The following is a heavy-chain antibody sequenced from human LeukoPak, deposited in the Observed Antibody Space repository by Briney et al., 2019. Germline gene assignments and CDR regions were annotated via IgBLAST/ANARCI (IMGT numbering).Heavy chain of an antibody. CDR3: ARGYNYGLDY. J-gene: IGHJ4*02. D-gene: IGHD5-18*01. V-gene: IGHV3-74*01. CDR2: INSDESST. CDR1: GFTFSNHW. Sequence: GGSLRLSCAASGFTFSNHWMHWVRQAPGKGLVWVSRINSDESSTNYADSVKGQFTISRDNAKSTLYLQMNSLRAEDTAVYYCARGYNYGLDYWGQGTLVTVSS.